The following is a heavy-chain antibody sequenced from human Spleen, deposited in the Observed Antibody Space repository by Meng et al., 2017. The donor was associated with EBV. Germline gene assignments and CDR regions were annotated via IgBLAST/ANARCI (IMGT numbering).Heavy chain of an antibody. CDR2: ISNSGTTI. D-gene: IGHD1-26*01. J-gene: IGHJ4*02. V-gene: IGHV3-11*01. Sequence: VKFVGLGGGLVKPGGSLRLSCAASGFIFSDSYMTWIRQTPGKGLEWISYISNSGTTIKYADSVKGRFTISRDNAKNSLYLQLNSLRVDDTAVYYCARGSGRWTFDYWGQGTLVTVSS. CDR1: GFIFSDSY. CDR3: ARGSGRWTFDY.